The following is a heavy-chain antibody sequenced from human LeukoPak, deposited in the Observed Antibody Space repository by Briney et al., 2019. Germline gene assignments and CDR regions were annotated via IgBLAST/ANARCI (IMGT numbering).Heavy chain of an antibody. J-gene: IGHJ4*02. CDR3: ARALSGSYSSFFY. CDR2: ISSSSSYT. V-gene: IGHV3-11*05. D-gene: IGHD1-26*01. CDR1: GFTFSSYN. Sequence: TGGSLRLSCAASGFTFSSYNMKWIRQAPGKGLEWVSYISSSSSYTNYADSVKGRFTISRDNAKNSLYLQMNSLRAEDTAVYYCARALSGSYSSFFYWGQGTLVTVSS.